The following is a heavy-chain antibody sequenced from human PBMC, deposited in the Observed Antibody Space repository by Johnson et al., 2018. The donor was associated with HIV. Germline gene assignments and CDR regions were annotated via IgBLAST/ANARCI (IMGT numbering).Heavy chain of an antibody. V-gene: IGHV3-11*04. CDR1: GFTFSNAW. D-gene: IGHD3-10*01. Sequence: QVQLVESGGGLVKPGGSLRLSCAASGFTFSNAWMNWVRQAPGKGLEWVSYISSSGSTIYYADSVKGRFTISRDNAKNSLYLQMNSLRAEDTAVYYCARDRVWFGELYAFDIWGQGTMVTVSS. J-gene: IGHJ3*02. CDR3: ARDRVWFGELYAFDI. CDR2: ISSSGSTI.